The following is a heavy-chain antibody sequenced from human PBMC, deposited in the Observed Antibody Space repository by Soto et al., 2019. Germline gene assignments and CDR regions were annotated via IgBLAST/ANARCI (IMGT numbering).Heavy chain of an antibody. D-gene: IGHD3-9*01. CDR2: IYYDGNT. Sequence: SETLSLTCTVSGDSISSNSHYWGWIRQPPGKGLESIANIYYDGNTYYNPSLKSRVTISLDTSKNQFSLKLSSVTAADTAVYYCARLRYYDILTGHPPTYYYYGMDVWGQGTTVTVSS. CDR3: ARLRYYDILTGHPPTYYYYGMDV. CDR1: GDSISSNSHY. J-gene: IGHJ6*02. V-gene: IGHV4-39*07.